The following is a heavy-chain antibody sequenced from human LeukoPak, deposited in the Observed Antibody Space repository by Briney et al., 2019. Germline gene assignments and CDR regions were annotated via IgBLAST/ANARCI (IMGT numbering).Heavy chain of an antibody. CDR3: ARRSFQAGEFDY. D-gene: IGHD7-27*01. J-gene: IGHJ4*02. V-gene: IGHV4-4*07. CDR1: GGSISSYY. Sequence: SESLSLTCTVSGGSISSYYWSWIRQPAGKGLEWIGRIYTSGSTNYNPSLKSRVTMSVDTSKNQFSLKLSSVTAADTAVYYCARRSFQAGEFDYWGQGTLVTVSS. CDR2: IYTSGST.